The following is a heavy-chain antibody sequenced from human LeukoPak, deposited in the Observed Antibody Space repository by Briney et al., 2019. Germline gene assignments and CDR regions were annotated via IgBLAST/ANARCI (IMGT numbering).Heavy chain of an antibody. Sequence: SRTLSLTCTVSGGSISSGDYYWSWIRQPPGKGREWIGYIYYSGSTYYNPSLKSRVTISVDTSKNQFSLKLSSVTAADTAVYYCARTIFGVVNSVAFDIWGQGTMATVSS. J-gene: IGHJ3*02. D-gene: IGHD3-3*01. V-gene: IGHV4-30-4*08. CDR2: IYYSGST. CDR1: GGSISSGDYY. CDR3: ARTIFGVVNSVAFDI.